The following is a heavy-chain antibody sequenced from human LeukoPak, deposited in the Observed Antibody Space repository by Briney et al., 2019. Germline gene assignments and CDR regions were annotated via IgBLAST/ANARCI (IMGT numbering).Heavy chain of an antibody. J-gene: IGHJ4*02. CDR3: AKDDPNDYKPWIY. CDR2: IRYDGNDK. V-gene: IGHV3-30*02. Sequence: GGSLRLSCEASGFTFSSHGTHWVRQAPGKGLEWVASIRYDGNDKYYADSVKGRFTISRDNSRNTLYLQVNSLRADDTAVYYCAKDDPNDYKPWIYWGQGTLVIVSS. D-gene: IGHD4-11*01. CDR1: GFTFSSHG.